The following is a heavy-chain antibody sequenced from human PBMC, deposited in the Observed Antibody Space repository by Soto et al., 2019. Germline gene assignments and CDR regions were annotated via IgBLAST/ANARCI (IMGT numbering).Heavy chain of an antibody. CDR2: IYYSGST. V-gene: IGHV4-61*01. J-gene: IGHJ5*02. CDR1: GGSVSSGSYY. CDR3: GRIEAAAGWFDP. Sequence: PSETLSLTCTVSGGSVSSGSYYWSWIRQPPGKGLEWIGYIYYSGSTNYNPSLKSRVTISVDTSKNQFSLKLSSVTAADTAVYYCGRIEAAAGWFDPWGQGTLVTVSS. D-gene: IGHD6-13*01.